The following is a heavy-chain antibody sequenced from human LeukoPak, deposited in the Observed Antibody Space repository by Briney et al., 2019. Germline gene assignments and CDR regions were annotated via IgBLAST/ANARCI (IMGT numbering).Heavy chain of an antibody. CDR3: VKDLYSSGWKGAPDI. V-gene: IGHV3-23*01. CDR2: ISGGGGST. J-gene: IGHJ3*02. Sequence: PGGYLRISCAASGFTFSSFAMSRVRQAPWDGQNWGSSISGGGGSTYYADSVKGRFTISRDNYEDTVYMQMNSLRAEDTAVYYCVKDLYSSGWKGAPDIWGQGTMVTVSS. D-gene: IGHD6-19*01. CDR1: GFTFSSFA.